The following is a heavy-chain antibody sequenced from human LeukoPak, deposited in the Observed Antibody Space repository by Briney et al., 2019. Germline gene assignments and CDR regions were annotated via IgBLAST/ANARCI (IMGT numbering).Heavy chain of an antibody. V-gene: IGHV1-2*04. D-gene: IGHD2-15*01. CDR3: ARDEESELLLN. Sequence: GASVKVSCKASGYTFTDYYIHWARQAPGQGLEWMGWINANNGVTNYAQKFRGWVTVTRDTSINTAYMELSRLGADDTAVYYCARDEESELLLNWGQGALVTVSS. CDR2: INANNGVT. J-gene: IGHJ4*02. CDR1: GYTFTDYY.